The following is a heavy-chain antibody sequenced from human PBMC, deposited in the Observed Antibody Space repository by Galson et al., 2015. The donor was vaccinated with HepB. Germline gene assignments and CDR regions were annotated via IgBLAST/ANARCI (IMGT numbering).Heavy chain of an antibody. V-gene: IGHV3-21*01. Sequence: SLRLSCAASGFTVSSYSMNWVRQAPGKGLEWVSSISSSSSYIYYADSVKGRFTISRDNAKNSLYLQMNSLRAEDTAVYYCARDRKSSGYSVYWGQGTLVTVSS. D-gene: IGHD3-22*01. CDR1: GFTVSSYS. J-gene: IGHJ4*02. CDR2: ISSSSSYI. CDR3: ARDRKSSGYSVY.